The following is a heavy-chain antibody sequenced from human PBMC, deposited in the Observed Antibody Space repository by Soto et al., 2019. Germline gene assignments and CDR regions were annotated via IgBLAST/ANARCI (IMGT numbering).Heavy chain of an antibody. CDR2: IYWDDDK. Sequence: QITLKESGPTLVKPTQTLTLTCTFSGFSLSTSGVGVGWIRQPSGKALEWLALIYWDDDKRYSPSLKSRLTITKDTSKNQVVRTMTNMDPVDTATYYCAHSPITMIVGYVWFDPWGQGTLVTVSS. D-gene: IGHD3-22*01. CDR1: GFSLSTSGVG. V-gene: IGHV2-5*02. CDR3: AHSPITMIVGYVWFDP. J-gene: IGHJ5*02.